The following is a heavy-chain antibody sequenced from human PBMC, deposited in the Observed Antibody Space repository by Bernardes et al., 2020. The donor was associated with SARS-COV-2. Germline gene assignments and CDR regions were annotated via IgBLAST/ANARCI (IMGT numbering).Heavy chain of an antibody. D-gene: IGHD5-18*01. CDR1: GGSINNYY. J-gene: IGHJ4*02. Sequence: SETLSVSCTVSGGSINNYYWSWIRQPPGKGLEWIGSIYYSGSTSFYNPSLQSRVTISVDTSKNQFSLGLRSVTAADTAVYYCARARGYTYGGQDYWGQGALVTVSS. CDR2: IYYSGSTS. CDR3: ARARGYTYGGQDY. V-gene: IGHV4-59*01.